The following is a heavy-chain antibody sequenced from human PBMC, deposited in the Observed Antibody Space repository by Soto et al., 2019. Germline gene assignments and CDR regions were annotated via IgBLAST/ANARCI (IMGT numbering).Heavy chain of an antibody. CDR2: INHSGST. CDR1: GGSFSGYY. V-gene: IGHV4-34*01. CDR3: ARVVILPILLWLPRHHSCGMLV. Sequence: PSETLSLTCAVYGGSFSGYYWSWIRQPPGKGLEWIGEINHSGSTNYNPSLKSRVTISVDTSKNQFSLKLSSVTAADTAVYYCARVVILPILLWLPRHHSCGMLVRGPGISVT. D-gene: IGHD5-18*01. J-gene: IGHJ6*02.